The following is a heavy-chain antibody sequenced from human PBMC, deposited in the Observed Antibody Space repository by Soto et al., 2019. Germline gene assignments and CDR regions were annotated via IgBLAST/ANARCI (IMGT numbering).Heavy chain of an antibody. CDR3: ARHPRTGEDYYYYMDV. CDR2: IYPGDSDT. J-gene: IGHJ6*03. Sequence: GESLKISCKGSGYSFTSYWIGWVRQMPGKGLEWMGIIYPGDSDTRYSPSFQGQVTISADKSISTAYLQWSSLKASDTAMYYCARHPRTGEDYYYYMDVWGKGTTVTVSS. D-gene: IGHD7-27*01. V-gene: IGHV5-51*01. CDR1: GYSFTSYW.